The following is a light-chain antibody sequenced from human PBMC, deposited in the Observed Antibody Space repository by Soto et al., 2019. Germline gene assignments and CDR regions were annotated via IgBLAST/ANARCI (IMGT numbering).Light chain of an antibody. CDR3: QQYVSSQIT. Sequence: EIVLTQSPGTLSLSPGERAALSCGASQSVGSSYLAWYQQKPGQAPRLLIYGASSRATGIPDRFSGSGSGTDFTLTISRLEPEDFAVYYCQQYVSSQITFGQGTDWRLN. V-gene: IGKV3-20*01. CDR1: QSVGSSY. CDR2: GAS. J-gene: IGKJ5*01.